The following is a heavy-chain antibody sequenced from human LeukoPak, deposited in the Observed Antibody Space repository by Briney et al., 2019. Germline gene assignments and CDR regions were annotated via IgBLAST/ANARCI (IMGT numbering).Heavy chain of an antibody. CDR3: ASLAAYGDYVADDY. CDR1: GFTVSSNS. J-gene: IGHJ4*02. Sequence: GGSLRLSCTVSGFTVSSNSMSWVRQAPGKGLEWVSFIYSDNTHYSDSVKGRFTISRDNAKNSLYLQMNSLRAEDTAVYYCASLAAYGDYVADDYWGQGTLVTVSS. V-gene: IGHV3-53*01. D-gene: IGHD4-17*01. CDR2: IYSDNT.